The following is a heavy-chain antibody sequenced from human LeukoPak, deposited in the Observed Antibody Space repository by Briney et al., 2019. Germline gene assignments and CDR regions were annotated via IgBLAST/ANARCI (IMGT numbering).Heavy chain of an antibody. V-gene: IGHV4-39*01. D-gene: IGHD5-18*01. CDR3: ARAYSYGGEVWFDP. CDR2: IYYSGST. J-gene: IGHJ5*02. CDR1: GGSISSSSYY. Sequence: PSETLSLXCTVSGGSISSSSYYWGWIRQPPGKGLEWIGSIYYSGSTYYNPSLKSRVTISVDTSKNQFSLKLSSVTAADTAVYYCARAYSYGGEVWFDPWGQGTLVTVSS.